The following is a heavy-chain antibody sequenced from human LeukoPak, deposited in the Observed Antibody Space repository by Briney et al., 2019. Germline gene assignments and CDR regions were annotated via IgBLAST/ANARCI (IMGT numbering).Heavy chain of an antibody. CDR2: ISYDGSNK. CDR3: ADVTTVYPDY. V-gene: IGHV3-30*01. J-gene: IGHJ4*02. D-gene: IGHD1-14*01. Sequence: PGRSLRLSCAASGFTFSSYAMHWVRQAPGKGLEWVAVISYDGSNKYYADSVKGRFTISRDNSKNTLYLQMNSLRAEDTAVYYCADVTTVYPDYWGQGTLVTVSS. CDR1: GFTFSSYA.